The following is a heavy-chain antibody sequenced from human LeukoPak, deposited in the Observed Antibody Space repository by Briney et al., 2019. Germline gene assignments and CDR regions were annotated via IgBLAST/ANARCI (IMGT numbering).Heavy chain of an antibody. V-gene: IGHV1-18*04. CDR1: GYTFTGYY. D-gene: IGHD3-10*01. CDR3: ARDWRVTMVRGVYPLDY. J-gene: IGHJ4*02. Sequence: ASVKVSCKASGYTFTGYYMHWVRQAPGQGLEWMGWISAYNGNTNYAQKLQGRVTMTTDTSTSTAYMELRSLRSDDTAVYYCARDWRVTMVRGVYPLDYWGQGTLVTVSS. CDR2: ISAYNGNT.